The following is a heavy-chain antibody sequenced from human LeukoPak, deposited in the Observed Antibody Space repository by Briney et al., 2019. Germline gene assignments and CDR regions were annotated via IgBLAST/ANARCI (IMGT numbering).Heavy chain of an antibody. CDR3: TTEGYYYDTSGYLRWYFDL. V-gene: IGHV3-15*01. D-gene: IGHD3-22*01. Sequence: GSLRLSCAASGFSFSNAWMSWVRQAPGKGLEWVGRIKSKTEGGTTDYAAPVKGRFTIARDESKTTLYLQMNSLKTEDTAVYYCTTEGYYYDTSGYLRWYFDLWGRGTLVTVSS. CDR1: GFSFSNAW. CDR2: IKSKTEGGTT. J-gene: IGHJ2*01.